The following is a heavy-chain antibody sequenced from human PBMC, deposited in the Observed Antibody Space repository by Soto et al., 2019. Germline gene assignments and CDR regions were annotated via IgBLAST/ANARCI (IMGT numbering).Heavy chain of an antibody. Sequence: GGSLRLSCAASGFTFSSYAMSWVRQAPGKGLEWVSAISGSGGSTYYADSVKGRFTISRDNSKNTLYLQMNSLRAEDTAVYYCATIRFLEWLSFDYWGQGTLVTVSS. D-gene: IGHD3-3*01. CDR2: ISGSGGST. CDR1: GFTFSSYA. CDR3: ATIRFLEWLSFDY. J-gene: IGHJ4*02. V-gene: IGHV3-23*01.